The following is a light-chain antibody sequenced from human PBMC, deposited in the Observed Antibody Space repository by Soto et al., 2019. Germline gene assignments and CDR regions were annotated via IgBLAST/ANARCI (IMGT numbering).Light chain of an antibody. Sequence: EIVLTQSPVTLSLSPGERATLSCRASQSVSSYLAWYQQKPGQAPRLLIYGASSRATGIPDRFSGSGSGTEFTLTITSLQPEDFATYYCVQHDTDPLTFGGGTKVDIK. J-gene: IGKJ4*01. V-gene: IGKV3-11*01. CDR1: QSVSSY. CDR3: VQHDTDPLT. CDR2: GAS.